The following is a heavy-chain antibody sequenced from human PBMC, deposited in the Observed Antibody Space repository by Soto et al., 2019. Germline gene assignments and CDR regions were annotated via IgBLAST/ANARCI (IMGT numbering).Heavy chain of an antibody. CDR2: IYYIGNT. Sequence: QLQLQESGSGLVKPSETLSLTCIVSNGSISSRSSYWGRIRQTPGKGLEWIGSIYYIGNTYYNPSLQSRVTISIDTSKTQFSLKMNSVTAADTAVYFCGGQDYGAKGYYFENWGQGALVTVSS. D-gene: IGHD4-17*01. CDR1: NGSISSRSSY. CDR3: GGQDYGAKGYYFEN. J-gene: IGHJ4*02. V-gene: IGHV4-39*01.